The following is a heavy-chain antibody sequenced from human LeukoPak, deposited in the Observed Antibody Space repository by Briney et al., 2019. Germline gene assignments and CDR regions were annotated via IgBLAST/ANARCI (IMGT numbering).Heavy chain of an antibody. D-gene: IGHD6-19*01. CDR2: IKQDGSDK. V-gene: IGHV3-7*03. CDR3: ARYNSAWKTDDY. CDR1: GFTFNSYW. Sequence: GGSLRLSCAASGFTFNSYWMTWVRQAPGKGLEWVSDIKQDGSDKYYAGSVKGRFTISRDNAKNSLYLQMNSLRAEDTAVYFCARYNSAWKTDDYWGQGTLVTVSS. J-gene: IGHJ4*02.